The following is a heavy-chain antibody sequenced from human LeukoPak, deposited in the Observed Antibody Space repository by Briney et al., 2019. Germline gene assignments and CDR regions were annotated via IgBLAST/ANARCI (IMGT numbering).Heavy chain of an antibody. D-gene: IGHD3-10*01. J-gene: IGHJ1*01. CDR2: ISGSGGST. Sequence: QPGGSLRLSCAASGFTFSSYAMSWVRQAPGKGLEWVSAISGSGGSTYYADSVKGRFTISRDNSKNTLYLQMNSLRAEDTAVYYCVPTLYGSGSYTRAFFWGQGTLVTVSS. CDR3: VPTLYGSGSYTRAFF. CDR1: GFTFSSYA. V-gene: IGHV3-23*01.